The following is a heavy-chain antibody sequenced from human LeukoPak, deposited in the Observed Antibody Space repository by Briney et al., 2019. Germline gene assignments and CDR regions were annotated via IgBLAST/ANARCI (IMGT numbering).Heavy chain of an antibody. D-gene: IGHD5-12*01. CDR2: ISSGSNYI. Sequence: PGGSLRLSCAASGFTFSSYSMNWVRRAPGKGLEWVSSISSGSNYIYYADSVKGRFTISRDNAKNSLYLQMNSLRAEDTAVYYCARDLMATNLFDYWGQGTLVTVSS. V-gene: IGHV3-21*01. CDR1: GFTFSSYS. CDR3: ARDLMATNLFDY. J-gene: IGHJ4*02.